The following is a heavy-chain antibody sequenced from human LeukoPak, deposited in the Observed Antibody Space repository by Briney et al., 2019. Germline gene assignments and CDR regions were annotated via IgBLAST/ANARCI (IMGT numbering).Heavy chain of an antibody. Sequence: TGGSLRLSCAVSGFTVTSNYMTWVRQAPGKGLEWVSVIYSGGSTYYADSVKCRFTISRDNSKNTVYLQMKTLRAEDTAVYYCARDRRYCSGSTCYSGIDFWGQGTLVSVSS. D-gene: IGHD2-15*01. V-gene: IGHV3-53*01. CDR2: IYSGGST. CDR3: ARDRRYCSGSTCYSGIDF. CDR1: GFTVTSNY. J-gene: IGHJ4*02.